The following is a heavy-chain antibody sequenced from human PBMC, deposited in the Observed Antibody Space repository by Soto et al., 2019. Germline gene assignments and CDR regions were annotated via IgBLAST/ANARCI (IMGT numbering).Heavy chain of an antibody. J-gene: IGHJ6*02. Sequence: GGSLRLSCAASGFTFSSYGMHWVRQAPGKGLEWVAVISYDGSNKYYADSVKGRFTISRDNSKNTLYLQMNSLRAEDTAVYYCAKDGYYDFWSGYFVDYYYGMDVWGQGTTVTVSS. CDR3: AKDGYYDFWSGYFVDYYYGMDV. CDR2: ISYDGSNK. D-gene: IGHD3-3*01. V-gene: IGHV3-30*18. CDR1: GFTFSSYG.